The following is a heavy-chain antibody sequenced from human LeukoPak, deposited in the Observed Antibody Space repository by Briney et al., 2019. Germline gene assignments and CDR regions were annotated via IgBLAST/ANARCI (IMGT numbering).Heavy chain of an antibody. J-gene: IGHJ4*02. D-gene: IGHD3-22*01. Sequence: PSETLSLTCAVYGGSFSGYYWSCIRQPPGKGLEWIGNIYYGENTYYNPSLKSRVTISIDTSKNQFYLKLSSLTAADTAVYYCARRDDSSGYHKIFDYWGPGTLVTVSS. CDR3: ARRDDSSGYHKIFDY. CDR2: IYYGENT. CDR1: GGSFSGYY. V-gene: IGHV4-34*01.